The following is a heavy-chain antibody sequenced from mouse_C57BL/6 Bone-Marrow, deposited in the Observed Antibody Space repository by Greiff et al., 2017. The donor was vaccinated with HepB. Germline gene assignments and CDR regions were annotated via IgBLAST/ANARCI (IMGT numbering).Heavy chain of an antibody. D-gene: IGHD1-1*01. V-gene: IGHV2-2*01. CDR2: IWSGGST. CDR1: GFSLTSYG. J-gene: IGHJ3*01. CDR3: ARNCPIYGTPFAY. Sequence: VKLVESGPGLVQPSQSLSITCTVSGFSLTSYGVHWVRQSPGKGLEWLGVIWSGGSTDYNAAFISRLSISKDNSKSQVFFKMNSLQADDTAIYYCARNCPIYGTPFAYWGQGTLVTVSA.